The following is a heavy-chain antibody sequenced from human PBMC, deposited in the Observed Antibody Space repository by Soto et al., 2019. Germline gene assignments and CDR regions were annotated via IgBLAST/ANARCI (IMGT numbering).Heavy chain of an antibody. CDR1: GFTFSSYS. D-gene: IGHD3-16*01. CDR3: XXXXXXXXXXYGLGY. Sequence: EVQLVESGGGLVKPGGSLRLSCAASGFTFSSYSMNWVRQAPGKGLEWVSSISSSSSYIYYADSVKGRFTISRDNAKXXXXXXXXXXXXXXXXXXXXXXXXXXXXXXYGLGYWGQGTLVTVSS. CDR2: ISSSSSYI. J-gene: IGHJ4*02. V-gene: IGHV3-21*01.